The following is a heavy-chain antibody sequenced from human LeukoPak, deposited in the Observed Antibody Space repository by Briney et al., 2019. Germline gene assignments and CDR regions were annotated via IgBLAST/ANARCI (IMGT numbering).Heavy chain of an antibody. CDR1: GFTFSSYC. V-gene: IGHV3-30*18. CDR3: AKDRDDYSNPYYFDY. CDR2: ISYDGSNK. D-gene: IGHD4-11*01. J-gene: IGHJ4*02. Sequence: GASLRLSCAASGFTFSSYCMHWVRQAPGKGLEWVAVISYDGSNKYYADSVKGRFTISRDNSKNTLYLQMNGLRAEDTAVYYCAKDRDDYSNPYYFDYWGQGTLVTVSS.